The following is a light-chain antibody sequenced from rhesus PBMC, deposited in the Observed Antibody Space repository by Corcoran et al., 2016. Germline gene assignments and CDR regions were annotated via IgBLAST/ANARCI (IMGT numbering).Light chain of an antibody. CDR1: LGISSW. V-gene: IGKV1-19*01. J-gene: IGKJ1*01. Sequence: DIQMTQSPSSLAASVGDKVTITCHASLGISSWLAWYQQKPGKAPKPLIYYASILQSGVPSRFSGSGAGTDFTLKISRVEAEDVGVYYCGQCTHWPRTFGQGTKVEIK. CDR2: YAS. CDR3: GQCTHWPRT.